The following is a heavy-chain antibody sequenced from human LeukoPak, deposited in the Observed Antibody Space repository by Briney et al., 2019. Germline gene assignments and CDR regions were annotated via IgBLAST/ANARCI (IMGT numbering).Heavy chain of an antibody. CDR2: ISWNSGSI. CDR1: GFTFDDYA. V-gene: IGHV3-9*03. D-gene: IGHD6-13*01. CDR3: AKGLYSSSWASFDY. J-gene: IGHJ4*02. Sequence: PGGSLRLSCAASGFTFDDYAMHWVRQAPGKGLEWVSGISWNSGSIGYADSVKGRFTISRDNAKNSLYLQMNSLRAEDMALYYCAKGLYSSSWASFDYWGQGTLVTVSS.